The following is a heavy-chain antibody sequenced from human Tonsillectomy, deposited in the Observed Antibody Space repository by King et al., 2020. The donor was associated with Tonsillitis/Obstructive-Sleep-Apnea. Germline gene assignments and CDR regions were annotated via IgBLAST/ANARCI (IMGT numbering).Heavy chain of an antibody. CDR2: INYSGST. CDR3: ARDYFYHSSGYYDY. D-gene: IGHD3-22*01. V-gene: IGHV4-34*01. Sequence: VQLQQWGAGLLKPSETLSLTCAVYGGSFSGYFWSWIRQPPGKGLEWIGEINYSGSTNYNPSPKNRVTISLDTSKNKFSLKLSSVTAADTAVYYCARDYFYHSSGYYDYWGQGTLVTVSS. CDR1: GGSFSGYF. J-gene: IGHJ4*02.